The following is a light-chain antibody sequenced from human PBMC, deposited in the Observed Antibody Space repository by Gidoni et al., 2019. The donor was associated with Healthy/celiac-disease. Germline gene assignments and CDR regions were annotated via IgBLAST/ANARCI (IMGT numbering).Light chain of an antibody. CDR3: QQYGSSPRT. V-gene: IGKV3-20*01. Sequence: DILLPRSPGTLSLSPWERATLSCSASQRVSSSYLAWYQQKPGQAPRLLIYGASSRATGIPDRFSGSGSGTDFTLTISRLEPEDVAVYYCQQYGSSPRTFGPGTKVDIK. CDR2: GAS. J-gene: IGKJ3*01. CDR1: QRVSSSY.